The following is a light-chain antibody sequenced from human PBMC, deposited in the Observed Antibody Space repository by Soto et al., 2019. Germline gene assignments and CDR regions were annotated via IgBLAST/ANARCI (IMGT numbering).Light chain of an antibody. J-gene: IGLJ2*01. CDR3: SSYTSSNTLV. CDR2: EVS. CDR1: RSDVGAYNY. V-gene: IGLV2-14*01. Sequence: QSALTQPASVSGSPVQSITISCTANRSDVGAYNYVSWYQQHPGKAPKLMIFEVSDRPSGVSNRFSGSKSGNTASLTISGLQAEDEADYYCSSYTSSNTLVFGGGTKLPLL.